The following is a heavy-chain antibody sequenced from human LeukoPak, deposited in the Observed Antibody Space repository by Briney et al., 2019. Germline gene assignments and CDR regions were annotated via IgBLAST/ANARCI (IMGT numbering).Heavy chain of an antibody. V-gene: IGHV3-30*02. J-gene: IGHJ4*02. CDR3: AKALVPAAYYFDY. CDR2: IRYDGSNK. D-gene: IGHD2-2*01. CDR1: GFTFSSYG. Sequence: GGSLRLSCAASGFTFSSYGMHWVRQAPGKGLEWVAFIRYDGSNKYYADSVKGRFTISRDNSKNTLYLQMNSLRAEDTAVYYCAKALVPAAYYFDYWGQGTLVTVSS.